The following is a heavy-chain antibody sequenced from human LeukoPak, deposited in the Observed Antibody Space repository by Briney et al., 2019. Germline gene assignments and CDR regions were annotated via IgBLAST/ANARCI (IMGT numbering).Heavy chain of an antibody. J-gene: IGHJ3*02. Sequence: GGSLRPSCAASGFTVSSNYMSWVRQAPGKGLEWVSVIYSGGSTYYADSVKGRFTISRDNSKKTLYLQMNSLRAEDTAVYYCARDFGDVAFDIWGQGTMVTVSS. CDR1: GFTVSSNY. V-gene: IGHV3-53*01. D-gene: IGHD4-17*01. CDR2: IYSGGST. CDR3: ARDFGDVAFDI.